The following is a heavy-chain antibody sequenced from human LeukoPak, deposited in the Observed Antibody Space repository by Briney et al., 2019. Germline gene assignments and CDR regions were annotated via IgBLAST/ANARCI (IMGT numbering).Heavy chain of an antibody. D-gene: IGHD2-8*02. CDR3: ARDGWSNFPQASAFDI. Sequence: GSLRLSCAASGFTFNSYGMSWVRQAPGKGLEWIGSIYYSGSTYYNPSLKSRVTISVDTSKNQFSLKLSSVTAADTAVYYCARDGWSNFPQASAFDIWGQGTMVTVSS. CDR2: IYYSGST. CDR1: GFTFNSYG. J-gene: IGHJ3*02. V-gene: IGHV4-39*07.